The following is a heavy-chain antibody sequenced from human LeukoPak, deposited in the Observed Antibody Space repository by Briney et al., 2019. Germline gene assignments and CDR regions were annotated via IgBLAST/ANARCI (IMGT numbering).Heavy chain of an antibody. CDR2: ISYDGSNK. J-gene: IGHJ4*02. D-gene: IGHD6-13*01. V-gene: IGHV3-30*18. CDR3: ANPSDAAGTPLDY. CDR1: GFTFSSYG. Sequence: PGRSLRLSCAASGFTFSSYGMHWVRQAPGKGLEWVAVISYDGSNKYYADSVKGRFTISRDNSKNTLYLQMNSLRAEDTAVYYCANPSDAAGTPLDYWGQGTLVTVSS.